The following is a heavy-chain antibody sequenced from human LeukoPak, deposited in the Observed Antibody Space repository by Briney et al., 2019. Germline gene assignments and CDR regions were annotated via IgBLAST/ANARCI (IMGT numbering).Heavy chain of an antibody. D-gene: IGHD3-10*01. CDR3: AKAPPAGSYYFDY. Sequence: PGRSLRLSCAGSGFTFSSYTINWVRQAPGKGLEWVSAISGSGSSTSYADSVKGRFTFSRDNSKNTVYLQMNSLRAEDTAVYYCAKAPPAGSYYFDYWGQGTLVTVSS. J-gene: IGHJ4*02. V-gene: IGHV3-23*01. CDR2: ISGSGSST. CDR1: GFTFSSYT.